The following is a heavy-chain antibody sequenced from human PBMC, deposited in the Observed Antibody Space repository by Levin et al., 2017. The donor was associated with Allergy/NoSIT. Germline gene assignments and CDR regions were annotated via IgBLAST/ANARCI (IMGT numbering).Heavy chain of an antibody. J-gene: IGHJ4*02. V-gene: IGHV3-30-3*01. CDR1: GFSVSDYM. CDR3: ARDLPPYSGSYHFDY. D-gene: IGHD1-26*01. CDR2: TSDDGGNK. Sequence: AGGSLRLSCTASGFSVSDYMMHWVRQAPGKGLEWVAVTSDDGGNKYYAESVKGRFTISRDHSKNTLYLQMNSLRPEDTAVYYCARDLPPYSGSYHFDYWGQGTLVTVSS.